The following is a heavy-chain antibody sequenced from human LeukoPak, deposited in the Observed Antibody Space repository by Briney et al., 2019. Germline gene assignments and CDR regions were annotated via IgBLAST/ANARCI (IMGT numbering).Heavy chain of an antibody. V-gene: IGHV3-23*01. D-gene: IGHD4-11*01. CDR3: AKAVSASDY. CDR2: ISGSGGST. Sequence: GGSLRLSCAASGFTFDDYAMHWVRQAPGKGLEWVSAISGSGGSTYYADSVKGRFTISRDNSKNTLYLQMNSLRAEDTAVYYCAKAVSASDYWGQGTLVTVSS. CDR1: GFTFDDYA. J-gene: IGHJ4*02.